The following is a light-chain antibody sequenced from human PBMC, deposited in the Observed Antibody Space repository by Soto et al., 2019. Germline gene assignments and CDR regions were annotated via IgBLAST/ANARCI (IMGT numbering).Light chain of an antibody. V-gene: IGKV1-5*03. J-gene: IGKJ5*01. CDR3: QQYNTYST. CDR1: QSISSW. Sequence: QVSNLPSTLSTPVGARVNISCRASQSISSWLAWYQQKPGKAPKVLIYNASTLKSGVPSRFSGGGSGTEFTLTISSLQPDDFATYYCQQYNTYSTFGRGTRLEIK. CDR2: NAS.